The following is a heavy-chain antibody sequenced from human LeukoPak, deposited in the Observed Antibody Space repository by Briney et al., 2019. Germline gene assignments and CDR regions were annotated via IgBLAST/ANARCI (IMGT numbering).Heavy chain of an antibody. J-gene: IGHJ4*02. Sequence: SETLSLTCTVSGGSISSGGYYWSWIRQHPGKGLEWIGYIYYSGSTYYNPSLKSRVTLSVDTSKNQFSLKLSSVTAADTAVYYCARDEAGSLDYWGQGTLVTVSS. CDR1: GGSISSGGYY. CDR3: ARDEAGSLDY. CDR2: IYYSGST. V-gene: IGHV4-31*03. D-gene: IGHD6-19*01.